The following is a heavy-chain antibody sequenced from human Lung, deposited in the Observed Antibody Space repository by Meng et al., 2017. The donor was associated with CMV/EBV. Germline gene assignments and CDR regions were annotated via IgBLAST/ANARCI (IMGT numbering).Heavy chain of an antibody. CDR1: GFTFSSYS. V-gene: IGHV3-21*01. CDR3: ARDRGGSYDDDYYYYGMDV. Sequence: GGSXRLXCAASGFTFSSYSMNWVRQAPGKGLEWVSSISSSSSYIYYADSVKGRFTISRDNAKNSLYLQMNSLRAEDTAVYYCARDRGGSYDDDYYYYGMDVWXQGPTVTVSS. CDR2: ISSSSSYI. J-gene: IGHJ6*02. D-gene: IGHD1-26*01.